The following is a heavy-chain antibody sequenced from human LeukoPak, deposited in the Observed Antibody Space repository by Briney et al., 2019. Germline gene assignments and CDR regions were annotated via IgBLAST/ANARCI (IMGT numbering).Heavy chain of an antibody. CDR1: GGSISSSSYY. D-gene: IGHD2-15*01. CDR3: ARHAEDGAAFDY. CDR2: IYYSGST. J-gene: IGHJ4*02. Sequence: SETLSLTCTVSGGSISSSSYYWGWIRQPPGKGLEWIGSIYYSGSTNYNPSLKSRVTISVDTSKNQFSLKLSSVTAADTAVYYCARHAEDGAAFDYWGQGTLVTVSS. V-gene: IGHV4-39*01.